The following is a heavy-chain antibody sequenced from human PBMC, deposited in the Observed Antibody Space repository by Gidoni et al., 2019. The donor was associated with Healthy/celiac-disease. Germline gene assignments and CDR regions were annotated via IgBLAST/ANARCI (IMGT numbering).Heavy chain of an antibody. D-gene: IGHD4-17*01. Sequence: QVQLQESGPGLVKPSETLSLTCTVSGGSISSYYWRWIRQPPGKGLEWIGYIYYSGSTNYNPSLKSRVTISVDTSKNQFSLKLSSVTAADTAVYYCARATTVTTPHFDYWGQGTLVTVSS. CDR1: GGSISSYY. V-gene: IGHV4-59*01. CDR2: IYYSGST. J-gene: IGHJ4*02. CDR3: ARATTVTTPHFDY.